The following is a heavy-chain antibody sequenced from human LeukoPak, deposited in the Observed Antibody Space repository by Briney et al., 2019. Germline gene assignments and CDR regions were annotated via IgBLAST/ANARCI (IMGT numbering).Heavy chain of an antibody. Sequence: SETLSLTCTVSGGSISSYYWSWIRQPAGKGLEWIGRIYTSGSANYNPSLKSRVTMSVDTSKNQFSLKLSSVTAADTAVYYCARGGLLWFGELTIPSSKYYFDYWGQGTLVTVSS. CDR2: IYTSGSA. D-gene: IGHD3-10*01. J-gene: IGHJ4*02. CDR1: GGSISSYY. CDR3: ARGGLLWFGELTIPSSKYYFDY. V-gene: IGHV4-4*07.